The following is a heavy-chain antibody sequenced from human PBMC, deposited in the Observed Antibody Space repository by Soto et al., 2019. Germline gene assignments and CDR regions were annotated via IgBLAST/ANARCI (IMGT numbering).Heavy chain of an antibody. D-gene: IGHD4-4*01. Sequence: PGGSLILSCVGSGFTLSSYAINWVRQAPGKGLEWVSYINANSRGIYYADSVRGRFTISRDNAKNSVFLQMDSLRDEDTALYYCTRDNAVTYTMDAWGKGATLTVAS. V-gene: IGHV3-48*02. CDR1: GFTLSSYA. J-gene: IGHJ6*04. CDR3: TRDNAVTYTMDA. CDR2: INANSRGI.